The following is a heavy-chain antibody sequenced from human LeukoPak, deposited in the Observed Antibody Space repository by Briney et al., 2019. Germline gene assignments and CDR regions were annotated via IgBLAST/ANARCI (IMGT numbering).Heavy chain of an antibody. V-gene: IGHV4-34*01. D-gene: IGHD3-3*01. J-gene: IGHJ4*02. CDR3: ARALAFYDFWSGYYHSSGIDY. CDR1: GGSFSGYY. CDR2: INHSGST. Sequence: SETLSLTCAVYGGSFSGYYWSWFRQPPGKGLEWIGEINHSGSTNYNPSLKSRVTISVDTSKNQFSLKLSSVTAADTAVYYCARALAFYDFWSGYYHSSGIDYWGQGTLVTVSS.